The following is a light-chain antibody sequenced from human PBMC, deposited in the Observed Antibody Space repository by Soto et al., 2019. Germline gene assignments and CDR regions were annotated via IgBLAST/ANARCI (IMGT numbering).Light chain of an antibody. CDR2: DAS. J-gene: IGKJ5*01. CDR3: QQRSNWPPRIT. Sequence: EIVLTQSPATLSLSPGERATLSCRASQSVSSYLAWYQQKPGQAPRLLIYDASNRATGIPARFSGSGSGTDFTLTISILAPEDFAVYYCQQRSNWPPRITFGQGTRLELK. V-gene: IGKV3-11*01. CDR1: QSVSSY.